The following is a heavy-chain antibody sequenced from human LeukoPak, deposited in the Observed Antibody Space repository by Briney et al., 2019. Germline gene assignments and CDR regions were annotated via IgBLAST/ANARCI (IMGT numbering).Heavy chain of an antibody. V-gene: IGHV4-61*01. CDR1: GGSVSSGSYY. CDR2: IYYGGST. D-gene: IGHD3-22*01. CDR3: ARGDYYDSSGYYYFDY. Sequence: PSETLSLTCTVSGGSVSSGSYYWSWIRQPPGKGLEWIGYIYYGGSTNYNPSLKSRVTISVDTSKNQFSLKLSSVIAADTAVYYCARGDYYDSSGYYYFDYWGQGTLVTVSS. J-gene: IGHJ4*02.